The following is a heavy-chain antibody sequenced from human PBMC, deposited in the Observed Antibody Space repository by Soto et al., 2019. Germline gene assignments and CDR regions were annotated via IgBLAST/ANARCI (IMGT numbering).Heavy chain of an antibody. D-gene: IGHD3-9*01. J-gene: IGHJ6*02. V-gene: IGHV1-69*01. CDR2: LIPVFGSP. CDR3: TRVLRYTFDPVKPRYYAIDV. CDR1: GGTFSKDA. Sequence: QVQLVQSGAEVKKPGSSVTVSCKTSGGTFSKDAINWVRQAPGQGLEWMGLLIPVFGSPIYAQKFQGRIRITADESTSSAFMDLSSLRSEDTAVYYCTRVLRYTFDPVKPRYYAIDVWRQGTTVSVSS.